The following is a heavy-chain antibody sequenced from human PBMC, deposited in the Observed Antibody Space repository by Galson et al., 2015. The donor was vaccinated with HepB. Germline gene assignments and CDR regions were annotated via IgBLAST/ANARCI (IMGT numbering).Heavy chain of an antibody. J-gene: IGHJ4*02. Sequence: SLRLSCAASGFTFSTSWMTWVRLAPGKGLEWVASIDHDGTGTYYVDSAKGRFTISRDNAENSLYLQMNSLRVDDTAVYYCAKVVPGGADYWGQGALVTVSS. D-gene: IGHD3-10*01. CDR3: AKVVPGGADY. CDR2: IDHDGTGT. V-gene: IGHV3-7*03. CDR1: GFTFSTSW.